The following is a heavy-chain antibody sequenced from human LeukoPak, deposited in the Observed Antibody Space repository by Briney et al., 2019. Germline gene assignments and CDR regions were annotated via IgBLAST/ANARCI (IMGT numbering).Heavy chain of an antibody. CDR1: GGSISSYY. D-gene: IGHD3-22*01. Sequence: PSETLSLTCTVSGGSISSYYWSWIRQPPGKGLEWIGYIYYSGSTNYNPSLKSRVTISVDTSKNQFSLKLSSVTAADTAVYYCARLVRYCDSSGYPYYFDYWGQGTLVTVSS. V-gene: IGHV4-59*08. CDR3: ARLVRYCDSSGYPYYFDY. CDR2: IYYSGST. J-gene: IGHJ4*02.